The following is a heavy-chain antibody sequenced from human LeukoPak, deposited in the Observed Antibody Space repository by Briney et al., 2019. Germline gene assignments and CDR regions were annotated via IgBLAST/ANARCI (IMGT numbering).Heavy chain of an antibody. CDR2: SYSRGNT. V-gene: IGHV4-39*01. J-gene: IGHJ4*02. D-gene: IGHD6-13*01. Sequence: GSLRLSCAASGFTFSDYYMSWIRQTPGKGLEWIGSSYSRGNTYYNPSLKSRVTISIDTSKNQFSLKLTSVTAADTAVYYCARHELPGIAISAGFDYWGQGTLVTVSS. CDR1: GFTFSDYY. CDR3: ARHELPGIAISAGFDY.